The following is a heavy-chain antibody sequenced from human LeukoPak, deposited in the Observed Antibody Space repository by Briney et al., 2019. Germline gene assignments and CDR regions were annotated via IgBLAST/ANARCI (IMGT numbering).Heavy chain of an antibody. D-gene: IGHD3-3*01. CDR3: AREGSAEWLLSKYYYYGMDV. J-gene: IGHJ6*02. CDR1: GFTLSSYA. Sequence: GGSLRLSCATSGFTLSSYAVSWVRQAPGKGLEWVSAISAGGTTTYYADSVKGRFTISRDNSKNTLYLQMNSLRAEDTVVYYCAREGSAEWLLSKYYYYGMDVWGQGTTVTVSS. CDR2: ISAGGTTT. V-gene: IGHV3-23*01.